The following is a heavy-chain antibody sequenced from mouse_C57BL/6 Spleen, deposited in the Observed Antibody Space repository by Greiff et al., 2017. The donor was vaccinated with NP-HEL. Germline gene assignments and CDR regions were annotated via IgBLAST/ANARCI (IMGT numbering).Heavy chain of an antibody. D-gene: IGHD1-1*02. CDR1: GYTFTVYY. CDR3: ARSGGNYYWYFDV. V-gene: IGHV1-26*01. J-gene: IGHJ1*03. CDR2: INPNNGGT. Sequence: EVQLQQSGPELVKPGASVKISCKASGYTFTVYYMNWVKQSHGKSLEWIGDINPNNGGTSYNQKFKGKATLTVDKSSSTAYMELRSLTSEDSAVYYCARSGGNYYWYFDVWGTGTTVTVSS.